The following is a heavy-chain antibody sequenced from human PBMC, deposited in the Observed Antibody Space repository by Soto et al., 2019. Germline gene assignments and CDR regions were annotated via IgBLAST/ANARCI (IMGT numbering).Heavy chain of an antibody. J-gene: IGHJ6*02. CDR2: IIPIFGTA. CDR3: ASRPAPTMVRGAIYYYYGMDV. V-gene: IGHV1-69*13. Sequence: ASVKVSCKASGGTFSSYAISWVRQAPGQGLEWMGGIIPIFGTANYAQKFQGRVTITADESTSTAYMELSSLRSEDTAVYYCASRPAPTMVRGAIYYYYGMDVWGQGTTVTVSS. CDR1: GGTFSSYA. D-gene: IGHD3-10*01.